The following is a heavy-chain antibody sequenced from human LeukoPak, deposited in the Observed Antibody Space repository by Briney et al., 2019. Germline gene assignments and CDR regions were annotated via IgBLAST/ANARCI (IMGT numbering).Heavy chain of an antibody. CDR1: VFTFSSYA. D-gene: IGHD1-1*01. V-gene: IGHV3-64*01. J-gene: IGHJ4*02. Sequence: PGGSLILSCSASVFTFSSYAMDWGRQAPGKGLEYVSAISSNGGSTYYANSVKGRFTISRDNSKNTLYLQMSSLRAEDIAVYYCATTRLGLSGIYWGQGTLVTVSS. CDR2: ISSNGGST. CDR3: ATTRLGLSGIY.